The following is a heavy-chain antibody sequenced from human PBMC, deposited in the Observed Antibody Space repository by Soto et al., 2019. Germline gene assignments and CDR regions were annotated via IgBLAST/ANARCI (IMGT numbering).Heavy chain of an antibody. J-gene: IGHJ6*03. D-gene: IGHD3-3*01. V-gene: IGHV3-21*01. CDR2: ISSSSSYI. Sequence: GGSLRLSCAASGFTFSSYSMNWVRQAPGKGLEWVSSISSSSSYIYYADSVKGRFTISRDNAKNSLYLQMNSLRAEDTAVYYCARDTRYYDFWSGQSDYYYMDVWGKGTTVTVSS. CDR1: GFTFSSYS. CDR3: ARDTRYYDFWSGQSDYYYMDV.